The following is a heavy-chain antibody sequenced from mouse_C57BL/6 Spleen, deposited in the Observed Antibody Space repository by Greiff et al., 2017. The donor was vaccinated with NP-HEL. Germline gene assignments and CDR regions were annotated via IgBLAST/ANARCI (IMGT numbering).Heavy chain of an antibody. V-gene: IGHV1-5*01. D-gene: IGHD2-4*01. CDR1: GYTFTSYW. J-gene: IGHJ3*01. Sequence: EVQLQQSGTVLARPGASVKMSCKTSGYTFTSYWMHWVKQRPGQGLEWIGAIYPGNSDTSYNQKFKGKGKLTAVTSASTAYMELSSLTNEDSAVYYCTRDYDYDDGLAYWGQGTLVTVSA. CDR2: IYPGNSDT. CDR3: TRDYDYDDGLAY.